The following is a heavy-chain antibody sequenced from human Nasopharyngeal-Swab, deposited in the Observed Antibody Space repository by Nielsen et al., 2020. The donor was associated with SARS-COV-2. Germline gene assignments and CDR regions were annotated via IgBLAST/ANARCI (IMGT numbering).Heavy chain of an antibody. Sequence: GGSLRLSCAASGFTFRSYAISWVRQAPGKGLEWVANIKQDGSEKYYVDSVKGRFTISRDNAKNSLYLQMNSLRAEDTAVYYCARDPGFGYYYDSSGYYDYWGQGTLVTVSS. CDR1: GFTFRSYA. J-gene: IGHJ4*02. V-gene: IGHV3-7*01. D-gene: IGHD3-22*01. CDR2: IKQDGSEK. CDR3: ARDPGFGYYYDSSGYYDY.